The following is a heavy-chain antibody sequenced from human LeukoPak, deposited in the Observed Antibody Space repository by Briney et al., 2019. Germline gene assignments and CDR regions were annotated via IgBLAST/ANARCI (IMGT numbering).Heavy chain of an antibody. D-gene: IGHD2-2*03. CDR2: IYSGGST. CDR1: GFTVSSNY. V-gene: IGHV3-66*01. Sequence: RGSVTLLCAASGFTVSSNYMSWVRQAPGKGLEWVSVIYSGGSTYYADSVKGRFTIPRDNSKNTLYLQMNSLRAEDTAVYYCARVWHGFFDYCGQRTLVTVSS. J-gene: IGHJ4*02. CDR3: ARVWHGFFDY.